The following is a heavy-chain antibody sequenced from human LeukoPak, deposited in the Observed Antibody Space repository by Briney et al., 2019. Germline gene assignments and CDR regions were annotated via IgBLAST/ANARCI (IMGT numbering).Heavy chain of an antibody. Sequence: GGSLRLSCAASGLTFSNFVMSWVRQAPGKGLEWVSAITGSGGSTYYADSVKGRFTISRDNSKNTLYLQMNSLSAEDTAVYYCAKSVVTQWLNYWGQGTLVTVSS. CDR1: GLTFSNFV. CDR3: AKSVVTQWLNY. CDR2: ITGSGGST. J-gene: IGHJ4*02. D-gene: IGHD6-19*01. V-gene: IGHV3-23*01.